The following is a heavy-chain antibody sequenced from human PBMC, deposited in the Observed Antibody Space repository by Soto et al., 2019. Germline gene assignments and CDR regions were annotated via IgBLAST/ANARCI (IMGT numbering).Heavy chain of an antibody. D-gene: IGHD2-15*01. CDR1: GFTFTSSA. J-gene: IGHJ4*02. V-gene: IGHV1-58*02. Sequence: QMQLVQSGPEVKKPGTSVKVSCKASGFTFTSSAMQWVRQARGQRLEWIGWIVVGSGHTNYAQKFQERVTITRDMSTSTADMELGSLRSEYTAVYYCAADSRYCSGGNCEDYWGQGTLVTVAS. CDR2: IVVGSGHT. CDR3: AADSRYCSGGNCEDY.